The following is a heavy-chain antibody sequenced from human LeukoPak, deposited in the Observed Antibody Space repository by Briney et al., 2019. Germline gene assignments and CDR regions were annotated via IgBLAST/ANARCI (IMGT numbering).Heavy chain of an antibody. CDR3: ARAAIAADGTSTFDY. V-gene: IGHV5-51*01. J-gene: IGHJ4*02. D-gene: IGHD6-13*01. CDR1: GYSFTSYW. Sequence: PGESLKISCKGSGYSFTSYWIGWVRQMPGKGLEWMGIIYPGDSDTRYSPSFQGQVTISADKSISTAYLQWSSLKASDTAMYYCARAAIAADGTSTFDYWGQGTLVTVSS. CDR2: IYPGDSDT.